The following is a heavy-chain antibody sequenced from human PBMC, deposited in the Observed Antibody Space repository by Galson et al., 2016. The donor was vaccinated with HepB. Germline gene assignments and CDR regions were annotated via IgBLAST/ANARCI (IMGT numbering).Heavy chain of an antibody. J-gene: IGHJ4*02. CDR3: ARGDSGLGRGKNSLGY. Sequence: SLRLSCAASDFTFSNAWMNWVRQAPGKGLEWIGEIYYRGTTNYNPSLQRRITISVDKSKNHFYLDLTSVTAADTAVYYCARGDSGLGRGKNSLGYWGQGTLVTVSS. D-gene: IGHD3-10*01. CDR2: IYYRGTT. CDR1: DFTFSNAW. V-gene: IGHV4-4*02.